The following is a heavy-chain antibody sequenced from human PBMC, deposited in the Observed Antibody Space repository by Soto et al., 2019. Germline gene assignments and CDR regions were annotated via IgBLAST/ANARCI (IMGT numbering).Heavy chain of an antibody. CDR1: GYTFTSYA. CDR2: INAGNGNT. V-gene: IGHV1-3*01. CDR3: ARDLGGWPDY. Sequence: QVQLVQSGAEVKKPGASVKVSCKASGYTFTSYAIHWVRQAPGQRLEWMGWINAGNGNTKYSQKFQDRVTITRDTSASTAYMELSSMRSEDTAVYYCARDLGGWPDYWGQGTLVTVSS. J-gene: IGHJ4*02. D-gene: IGHD6-19*01.